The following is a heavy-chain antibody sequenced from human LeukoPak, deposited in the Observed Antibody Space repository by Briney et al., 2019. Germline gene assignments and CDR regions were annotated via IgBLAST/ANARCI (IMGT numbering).Heavy chain of an antibody. J-gene: IGHJ4*02. CDR1: GYTLTRYG. V-gene: IGHV1-18*01. CDR3: AREEQQLPDY. CDR2: ISAYNGNT. Sequence: ASVKVSCKASGYTLTRYGISWVPHAPGQGLEWMGLISAYNGNTNYAQKLQGRVTMTTDTSTSTAYMELRSLRSDDTAVYYCAREEQQLPDYWGQGTLVTVSS. D-gene: IGHD6-13*01.